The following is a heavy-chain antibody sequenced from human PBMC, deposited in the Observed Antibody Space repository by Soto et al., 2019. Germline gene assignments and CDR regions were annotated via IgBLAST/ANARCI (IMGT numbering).Heavy chain of an antibody. CDR1: GGSISSYY. V-gene: IGHV4-59*08. J-gene: IGHJ4*02. CDR2: IYYSGST. Sequence: SETLSLTXTVSGGSISSYYWSWIRQPPGKGLEWIGYIYYSGSTNYNPSLKSRVTISVDTSKNQFSLKLSSVTAADTAVYYCARHGYSYGSHYYDSSGSMDYWGQGTLVTVSS. CDR3: ARHGYSYGSHYYDSSGSMDY. D-gene: IGHD3-22*01.